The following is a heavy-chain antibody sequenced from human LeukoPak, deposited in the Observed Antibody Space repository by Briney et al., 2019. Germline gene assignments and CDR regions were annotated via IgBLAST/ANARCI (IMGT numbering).Heavy chain of an antibody. CDR2: IYYSGST. J-gene: IGHJ5*02. Sequence: SETLSLTCTASGGSISSYYWSWIRQPPGKGLDWIGYIYYSGSTNYNPSLKSRVTISVDTSKNQFSLKLTSVTAADTAVYYCARGFGELSFEILFDPWGQGTLVTVSS. CDR3: ARGFGELSFEILFDP. V-gene: IGHV4-59*01. D-gene: IGHD3-10*01. CDR1: GGSISSYY.